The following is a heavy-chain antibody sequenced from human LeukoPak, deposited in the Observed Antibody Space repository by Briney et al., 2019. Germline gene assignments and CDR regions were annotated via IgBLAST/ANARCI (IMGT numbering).Heavy chain of an antibody. Sequence: ASVKVSCKASGYTFTSYDINWVRQATGQGLEWMGWMIPNSGNTGYAQKFQGRVTMTRNTSISTAYMELSSLRSEDTAVYYCARGSGDSSSWYLPSNYYGMDVWGQGTTVTVSS. CDR2: MIPNSGNT. CDR1: GYTFTSYD. CDR3: ARGSGDSSSWYLPSNYYGMDV. V-gene: IGHV1-8*01. D-gene: IGHD6-13*01. J-gene: IGHJ6*02.